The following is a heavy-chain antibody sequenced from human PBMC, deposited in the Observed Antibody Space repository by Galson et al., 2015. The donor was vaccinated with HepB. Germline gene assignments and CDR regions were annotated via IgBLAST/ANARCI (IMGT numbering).Heavy chain of an antibody. V-gene: IGHV3-30*18. CDR1: GFTFSDYG. Sequence: SLRLSCAASGFTFSDYGMHWVRQAPGKGLEWVAVISYDGNNKYYADSVKGRFTISRDNSKNTVFLQMDSLRIDDTAVYYCAKDYRWCAGSPTRYCEHWGQGTLVTVSS. J-gene: IGHJ4*02. CDR2: ISYDGNNK. D-gene: IGHD1-26*01. CDR3: AKDYRWCAGSPTRYCEH.